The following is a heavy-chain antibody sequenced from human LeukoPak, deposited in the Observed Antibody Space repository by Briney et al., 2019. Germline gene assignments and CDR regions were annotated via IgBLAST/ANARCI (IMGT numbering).Heavy chain of an antibody. D-gene: IGHD3-9*01. CDR1: GGTFSSYA. Sequence: SVKVSFKASGGTFSSYAISWVRQAPGQGLEWMGRIIPILGIANYAQKFQGRVTITADKSTSTAYMELSSLRSEDTAVYYCARAKGLRYFDWSSYYYYGMDVWGQGTTVTVSS. V-gene: IGHV1-69*04. CDR3: ARAKGLRYFDWSSYYYYGMDV. J-gene: IGHJ6*02. CDR2: IIPILGIA.